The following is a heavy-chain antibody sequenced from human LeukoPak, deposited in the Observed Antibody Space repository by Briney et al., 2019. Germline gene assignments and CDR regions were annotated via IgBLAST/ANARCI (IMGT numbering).Heavy chain of an antibody. Sequence: SETLSLTCTVSGGSISSYYWSWIRQPPGKGLECIGYIYYDGSTYYNPSLKSRVTISLDTSKNQFSLKLSSVTAADTAVYYCARSPSGFPYFDYSGQGTLVTVSS. CDR3: ARSPSGFPYFDY. CDR2: IYYDGST. D-gene: IGHD6-25*01. V-gene: IGHV4-59*01. CDR1: GGSISSYY. J-gene: IGHJ4*02.